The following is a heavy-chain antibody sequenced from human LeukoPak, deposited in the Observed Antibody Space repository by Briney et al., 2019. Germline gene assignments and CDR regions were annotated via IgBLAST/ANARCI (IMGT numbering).Heavy chain of an antibody. J-gene: IGHJ4*02. D-gene: IGHD1-26*01. Sequence: GGSLRLSCAASGFTFSNAWMSWVRQAPGKGLEWVGRIKSKTDGGTTDYAAPVKGRFTISRDDSKNTLYLQMNSLKTEDTAVYYCTRRSFSGGYHGTGFDYWGQGTLVTVSS. CDR3: TRRSFSGGYHGTGFDY. CDR1: GFTFSNAW. CDR2: IKSKTDGGTT. V-gene: IGHV3-15*01.